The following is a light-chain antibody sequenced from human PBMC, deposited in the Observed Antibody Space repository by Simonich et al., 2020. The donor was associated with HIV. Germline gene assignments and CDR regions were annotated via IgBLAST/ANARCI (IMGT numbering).Light chain of an antibody. Sequence: EIVMTQSPATLSVTPGERATLSCRASQSVSSNLAWYQQKPGHSPRLLIYGASTRAAGIPASFSGSGSGTEFSLTISSLKSEDFVVYHCQQYNNWPNTFGQGTKLEIK. CDR1: QSVSSN. CDR3: QQYNNWPNT. J-gene: IGKJ2*01. CDR2: GAS. V-gene: IGKV3-15*01.